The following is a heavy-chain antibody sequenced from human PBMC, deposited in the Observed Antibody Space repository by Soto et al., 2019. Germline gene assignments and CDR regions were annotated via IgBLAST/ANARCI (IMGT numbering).Heavy chain of an antibody. V-gene: IGHV5-51*01. CDR2: IYPSNSNT. CDR3: ARSRLIGMTWSLDS. Sequence: PGESLKISCKGSGYSFTNNWIGWVRQMPGKGLEWMGIIYPSNSNTRYSPSFQGQVTISADKSISTAYLQWNSLKASDTAMYYCARSRLIGMTWSLDSWGQGTLVTVSS. D-gene: IGHD1-20*01. J-gene: IGHJ4*02. CDR1: GYSFTNNW.